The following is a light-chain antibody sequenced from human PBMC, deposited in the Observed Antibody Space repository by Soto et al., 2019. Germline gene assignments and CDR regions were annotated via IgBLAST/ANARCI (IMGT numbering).Light chain of an antibody. V-gene: IGKV2-30*01. J-gene: IGKJ5*01. CDR1: QSLVYNEGNTY. Sequence: DVVMTQSPLSLPVTLGQPASISCRSSQSLVYNEGNTYLNWFHQRPGQSPRRLIYGVSNRDSGGXDXXSGSGSGTDFTLRISRVEAEDVGVYYCMQGRHWPITFGQGTRLEMK. CDR3: MQGRHWPIT. CDR2: GVS.